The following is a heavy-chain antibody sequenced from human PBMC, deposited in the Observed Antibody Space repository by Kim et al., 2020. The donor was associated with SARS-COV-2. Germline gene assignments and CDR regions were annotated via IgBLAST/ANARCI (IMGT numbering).Heavy chain of an antibody. CDR2: IYYSGST. D-gene: IGHD3-10*01. Sequence: SETLSLTCTVSGGSISSYYWSWIRQPPGKGLEWIGYIYYSGSTNYNPSLKSRVTISVDTSKNQFSLKLSSVTAADTAVYYCARRGLWGPAPFDYWGQGTLVTVSS. J-gene: IGHJ4*02. CDR1: GGSISSYY. CDR3: ARRGLWGPAPFDY. V-gene: IGHV4-59*01.